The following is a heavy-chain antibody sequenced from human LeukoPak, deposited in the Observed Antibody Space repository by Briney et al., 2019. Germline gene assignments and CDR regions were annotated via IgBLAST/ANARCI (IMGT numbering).Heavy chain of an antibody. V-gene: IGHV3-23*01. CDR3: AKLTAEQQLVRMAFDI. CDR2: ISGSGGST. J-gene: IGHJ3*02. CDR1: GGSISSGGYS. Sequence: ETLSLTCAVSGGSISSGGYSWSWVRQAPGKGLEWVSAISGSGGSTYYADSVKGRFTISRDNSKNTLYLQMNSLRAEDTAVYYCAKLTAEQQLVRMAFDIWGQGTMVTVSS. D-gene: IGHD6-13*01.